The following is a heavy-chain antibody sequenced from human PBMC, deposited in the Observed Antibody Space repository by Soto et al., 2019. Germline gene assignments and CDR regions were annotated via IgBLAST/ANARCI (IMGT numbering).Heavy chain of an antibody. CDR1: GFTFSSYA. CDR2: ISGSGGST. CDR3: RKGGRDYPSYWYFDL. V-gene: IGHV3-23*01. J-gene: IGHJ2*01. Sequence: EVQLLESGGGLVQPGGSLRLSCAASGFTFSSYAMSWVRQAPGKGLEWVSAISGSGGSTYYADSVKGRFTISRENSKNTLYRQMKSLRAEATAVYYCRKGGRDYPSYWYFDLWGRGTLVTVSS. D-gene: IGHD4-17*01.